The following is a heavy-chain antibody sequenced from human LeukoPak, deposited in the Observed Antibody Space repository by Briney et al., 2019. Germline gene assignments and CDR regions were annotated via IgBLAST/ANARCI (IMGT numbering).Heavy chain of an antibody. V-gene: IGHV1-46*01. Sequence: ASVKVSCKASGYPFTNYYMHWVRQAPGQGLEWMGIINPRGGSASYAQKFQGRVILTRDTSTSTVQMELSSLRSEGTAIYYCARLVVGTATRWFDPWGQGALVTVSS. CDR3: ARLVVGTATRWFDP. CDR1: GYPFTNYY. CDR2: INPRGGSA. J-gene: IGHJ5*02. D-gene: IGHD2-15*01.